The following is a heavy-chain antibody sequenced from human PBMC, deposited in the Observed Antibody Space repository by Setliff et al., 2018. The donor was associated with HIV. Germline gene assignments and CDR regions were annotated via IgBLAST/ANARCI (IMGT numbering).Heavy chain of an antibody. Sequence: PGASLKISCQGSVYSFTSYWISWVRQMPGKCLEWMGKIDPSDSYTNFSPSFQGHVTISVDKSISTAYLQWSSLKASDTAMYYCARQVRGYSGYEPDYWGQGTLVTVSS. CDR3: ARQVRGYSGYEPDY. J-gene: IGHJ4*02. D-gene: IGHD5-12*01. V-gene: IGHV5-10-1*01. CDR2: IDPSDSYT. CDR1: VYSFTSYW.